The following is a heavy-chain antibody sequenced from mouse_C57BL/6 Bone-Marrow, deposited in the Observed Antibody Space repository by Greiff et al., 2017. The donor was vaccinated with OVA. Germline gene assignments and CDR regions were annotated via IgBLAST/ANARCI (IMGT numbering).Heavy chain of an antibody. J-gene: IGHJ3*01. CDR3: AAGGGTWFAY. Sequence: VKLVESGAELARPGASVKLSCKASGYTFTSYGISWVKQRTGQGLEWIGEIYPRSGNTYYNEKFKGKATLTADKSSSTAYMELRSLTSEDSAVYFCAAGGGTWFAYWGQGTLVTVSA. CDR1: GYTFTSYG. CDR2: IYPRSGNT. V-gene: IGHV1-81*01.